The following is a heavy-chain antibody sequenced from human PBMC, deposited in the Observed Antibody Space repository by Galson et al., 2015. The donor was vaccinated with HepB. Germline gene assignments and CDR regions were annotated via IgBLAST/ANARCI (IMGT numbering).Heavy chain of an antibody. CDR2: ISSSSSYI. D-gene: IGHD6-13*01. V-gene: IGHV3-21*01. J-gene: IGHJ5*02. CDR1: GFTFSSYS. CDR3: ARDTSSSWYTVRFDP. Sequence: SLRLSCAASGFTFSSYSMNWVRQAPGKGLEWVSSISSSSSYIYYADSVKGRFTISRDNAKNSLYLQMNSLRAEDTAVYYCARDTSSSWYTVRFDPWGQGTLVTVSS.